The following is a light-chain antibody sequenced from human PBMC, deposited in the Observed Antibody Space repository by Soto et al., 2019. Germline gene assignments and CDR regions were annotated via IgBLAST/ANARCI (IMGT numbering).Light chain of an antibody. CDR1: SSDVGGYNY. J-gene: IGLJ2*01. CDR3: SSYTRSFTVV. V-gene: IGLV2-14*01. CDR2: EVS. Sequence: QSVLTQPASVSGSPGQSITISYTGDSSDVGGYNYVSWFQQHPGKAPKLMIYEVSHRPSGVSHRFSGSKSGTTASLTISGLQAEDEADYYCSSYTRSFTVVFGGGTKLTVL.